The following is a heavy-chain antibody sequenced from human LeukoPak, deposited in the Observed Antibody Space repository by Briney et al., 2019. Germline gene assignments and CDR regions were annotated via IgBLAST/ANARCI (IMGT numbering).Heavy chain of an antibody. V-gene: IGHV3-48*03. CDR3: AKPWVGAYFDY. Sequence: GGSLRLSCAASGFTFSSYEMNWVRQAPGKGLEWVSYISSSGSTIYYADSVKGRFTISRDNSKNTLYLQMNSLRAEDTAVYYCAKPWVGAYFDYWGQGTLVTVSS. CDR2: ISSSGSTI. D-gene: IGHD1-26*01. J-gene: IGHJ4*02. CDR1: GFTFSSYE.